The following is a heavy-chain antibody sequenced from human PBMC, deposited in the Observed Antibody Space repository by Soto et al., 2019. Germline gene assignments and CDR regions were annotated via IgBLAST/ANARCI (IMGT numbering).Heavy chain of an antibody. V-gene: IGHV3-9*01. D-gene: IGHD1-26*01. CDR2: ISWNSGVI. CDR3: ANDTSGAEVGIMAV. Sequence: EVKLVESGGGLVQPGRSLRLSCATSGFIFDDYAMHWVRQAPGKGLEWVSGISWNSGVINYADSVKGRFTTSRDNAKNSLYLQLSSLSSADTATYFCANDTSGAEVGIMAVWGKGTTVIVSS. CDR1: GFIFDDYA. J-gene: IGHJ6*03.